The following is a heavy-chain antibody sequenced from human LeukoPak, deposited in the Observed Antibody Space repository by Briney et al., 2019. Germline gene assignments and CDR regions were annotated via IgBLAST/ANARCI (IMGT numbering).Heavy chain of an antibody. CDR2: ISSSSSTI. J-gene: IGHJ6*02. V-gene: IGHV3-48*04. Sequence: GGSLRLSCAASGFTVSSNYMSWVRQAPGKGLEWVSYISSSSSTIYYADSVKGRFTISRDNAKNSLYLQMNSLRAEDTAVYYCARGSSSWSYYYYYYGMDVWGQGTTVTVSS. CDR1: GFTVSSNY. CDR3: ARGSSSWSYYYYYYGMDV. D-gene: IGHD6-13*01.